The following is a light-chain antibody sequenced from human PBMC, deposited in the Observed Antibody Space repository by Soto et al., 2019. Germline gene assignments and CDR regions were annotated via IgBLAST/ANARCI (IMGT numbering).Light chain of an antibody. V-gene: IGLV2-14*01. J-gene: IGLJ3*02. CDR3: SSYTNSNTWV. CDR2: EVR. CDR1: SSDVGDYDY. Sequence: QSALTQPASVSGSPGQSITISCTGTSSDVGDYDYVSWYQQHPGKAPKLMIYEVRTRPSGVSNRFSGSKSGNTASLAISGLQAEDEANDYCSSYTNSNTWVFGGGTKLTVL.